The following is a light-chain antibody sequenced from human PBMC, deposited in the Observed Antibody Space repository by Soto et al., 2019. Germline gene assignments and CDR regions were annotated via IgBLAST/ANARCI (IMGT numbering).Light chain of an antibody. Sequence: QSALTQPRSVSGTPGQSGTISCTGTSSDVGVYNYVSWYQQYPGKAPKIMIYDVSKRPSGVPDRFSGSKSDSTASLTISGLQAEDDADYYCFTYAGSYTFVFGIGIKVTV. CDR3: FTYAGSYTFV. CDR1: SSDVGVYNY. J-gene: IGLJ1*01. CDR2: DVS. V-gene: IGLV2-11*01.